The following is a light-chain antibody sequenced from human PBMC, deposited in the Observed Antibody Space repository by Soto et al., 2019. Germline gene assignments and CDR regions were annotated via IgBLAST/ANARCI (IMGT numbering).Light chain of an antibody. J-gene: IGKJ4*01. Sequence: DIQMTQSPSSLSASVGDRVTITCRASQTITYLHWYQQIPGRAPKFLISTASILQSGVPSRFSGSGSGTEFSLTINTLQREDFATYYCQQSDSVPLTFGEGTKVQIK. V-gene: IGKV1-39*01. CDR2: TAS. CDR3: QQSDSVPLT. CDR1: QTITY.